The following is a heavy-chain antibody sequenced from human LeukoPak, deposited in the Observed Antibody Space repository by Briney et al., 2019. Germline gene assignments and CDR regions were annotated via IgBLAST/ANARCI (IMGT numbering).Heavy chain of an antibody. CDR3: TRGGPVAGTHKYFQH. CDR2: MNPNNGNT. V-gene: IGHV1-8*01. Sequence: ASVKVSCKASGYTFTSYDINWVRQATGQGLEWMGWMNPNNGNTDYAQKFQGRVTLTRNTSISTAYMELSSLRSEDTAVYYCTRGGPVAGTHKYFQHWGQGTLVTVSS. CDR1: GYTFTSYD. J-gene: IGHJ1*01. D-gene: IGHD6-19*01.